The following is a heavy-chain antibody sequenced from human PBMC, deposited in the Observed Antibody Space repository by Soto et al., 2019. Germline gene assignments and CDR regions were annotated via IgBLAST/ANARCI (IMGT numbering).Heavy chain of an antibody. CDR2: IYPGDSDT. CDR3: PRGVGYCSSTSCSPLRNNCFDP. D-gene: IGHD2-2*01. V-gene: IGHV5-51*01. CDR1: GYSFTSYW. Sequence: GESLKISCKGSGYSFTSYWIGWVRQMPGKGLEWMGIIYPGDSDTRYSPSFQGQVTISADKSISTAYLQWSSLKASDTAMYYCPRGVGYCSSTSCSPLRNNCFDPWGQGTMVTVYS. J-gene: IGHJ5*02.